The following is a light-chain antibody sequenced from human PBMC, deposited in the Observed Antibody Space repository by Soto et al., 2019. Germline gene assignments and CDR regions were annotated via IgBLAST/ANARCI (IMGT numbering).Light chain of an antibody. CDR2: EVT. J-gene: IGLJ3*02. V-gene: IGLV2-14*01. CDR1: SGDIGSYNR. Sequence: QSALTQPASVSGSPGQSITISCTGTSGDIGSYNRVSWYQQHPGKAPKLIIYEVTDRPSGAPDRFSGSKSGNTASLTISGLQADDEADYYCCLYGNTFAVFGGGTKLTVL. CDR3: CLYGNTFAV.